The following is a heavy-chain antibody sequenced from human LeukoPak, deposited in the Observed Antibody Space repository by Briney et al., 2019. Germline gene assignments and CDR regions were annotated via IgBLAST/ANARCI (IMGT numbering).Heavy chain of an antibody. Sequence: PSETPSLTCTVSSGSISSYYWSWIRQAPGKGLEWIGYVYYSGSTNYNPSLKSRITVSVDTSKSQFSLKLTSVTAADTAVYFRGYSYYRFDYWGQGTLVIVSS. V-gene: IGHV4-59*01. CDR3: GYSYYRFDY. CDR2: VYYSGST. D-gene: IGHD5-18*01. CDR1: SGSISSYY. J-gene: IGHJ4*02.